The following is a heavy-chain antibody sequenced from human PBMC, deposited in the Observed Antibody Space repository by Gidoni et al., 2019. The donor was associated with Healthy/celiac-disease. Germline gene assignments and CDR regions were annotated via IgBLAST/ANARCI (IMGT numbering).Heavy chain of an antibody. CDR3: SRAVVGGYYLDAFDI. CDR2: SGGST. J-gene: IGHJ3*02. V-gene: IGHV1-46*01. Sequence: SGGSTSYAQKFQGRVTMTRDTSTSTVYMELSSLRSEDTAVYYCSRAVVGGYYLDAFDIWGQGTMVTVSS. D-gene: IGHD3-22*01.